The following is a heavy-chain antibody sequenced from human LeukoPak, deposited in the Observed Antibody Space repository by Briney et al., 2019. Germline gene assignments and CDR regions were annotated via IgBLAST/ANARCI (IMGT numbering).Heavy chain of an antibody. Sequence: SVKVFCKASGGTFSSYAISWVRQTPGQGLEWMGRIIPILGIANYAQKFQGRVTITADKSTSTAYMELSSLRSEDTAVYYCARGGGVGMTTVTTNWFDPWGQGTLVTVSS. CDR2: IIPILGIA. V-gene: IGHV1-69*04. CDR3: ARGGGVGMTTVTTNWFDP. CDR1: GGTFSSYA. J-gene: IGHJ5*02. D-gene: IGHD4-17*01.